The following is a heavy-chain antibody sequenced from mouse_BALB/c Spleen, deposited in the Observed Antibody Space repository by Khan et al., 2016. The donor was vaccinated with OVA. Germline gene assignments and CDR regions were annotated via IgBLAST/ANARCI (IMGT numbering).Heavy chain of an antibody. V-gene: IGHV1-26*01. CDR3: ARGNDSFDS. Sequence: EVQLQESGPDLVKPGASVKISCKASGYSFTLYYMSWVKQSHGKSLEWIGRVNPNTDNINYNQEFKGKATLTVDKSSNTAYMQLSSLTSEDSAVYVCARGNDSFDSWGQGTPVTVSA. CDR2: VNPNTDNI. J-gene: IGHJ3*01. D-gene: IGHD2-12*01. CDR1: GYSFTLYY.